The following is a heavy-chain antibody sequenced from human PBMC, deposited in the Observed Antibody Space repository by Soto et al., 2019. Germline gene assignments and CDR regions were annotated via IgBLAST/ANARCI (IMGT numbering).Heavy chain of an antibody. J-gene: IGHJ6*02. CDR2: ISSSSSYI. CDR3: ARELWGYCSSTSCSDGMDV. Sequence: ESVGGLVKPGGSLRLSCAASGFTFSSYTMNWVRQAPGKGLDWVSSISSSSSYIYYADSVKGRFTISRDNAKNSLYLQMNSLRAEDTAVYYCARELWGYCSSTSCSDGMDVWGQGTTVTVSS. V-gene: IGHV3-21*01. D-gene: IGHD2-2*01. CDR1: GFTFSSYT.